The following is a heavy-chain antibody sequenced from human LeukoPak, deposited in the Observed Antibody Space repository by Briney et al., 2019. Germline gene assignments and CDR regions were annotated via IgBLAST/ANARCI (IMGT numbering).Heavy chain of an antibody. V-gene: IGHV3-11*01. Sequence: PGGSLRLSCAASGLRFSDYYVSWIRQAPGKGLQWVSYISSGGDIMHYADSVKGRFTSSRDNAKNSGYLEMNSLGAEDTAVYDCATNLIGAGEYFQQWGQGTLVTVSS. J-gene: IGHJ1*01. CDR1: GLRFSDYY. CDR3: ATNLIGAGEYFQQ. D-gene: IGHD2/OR15-2a*01. CDR2: ISSGGDIM.